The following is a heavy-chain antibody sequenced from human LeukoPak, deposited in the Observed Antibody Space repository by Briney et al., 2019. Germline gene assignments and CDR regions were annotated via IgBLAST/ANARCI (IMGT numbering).Heavy chain of an antibody. CDR1: GGSISSYY. Sequence: PSETLSLTCTVSGGSISSYYWSWIRQPPGKGLEWIGYIYYSGSTNYNPSLKSRVTISVDTSKNQFSLKLSSVTAADTAVYYCARVQRSYDFWSGYPSSNGYYYYMDVWGKGTTVTVSS. CDR3: ARVQRSYDFWSGYPSSNGYYYYMDV. CDR2: IYYSGST. J-gene: IGHJ6*03. D-gene: IGHD3-3*01. V-gene: IGHV4-59*01.